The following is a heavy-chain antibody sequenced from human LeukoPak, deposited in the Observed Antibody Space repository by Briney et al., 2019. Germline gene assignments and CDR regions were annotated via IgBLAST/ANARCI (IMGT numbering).Heavy chain of an antibody. Sequence: GGSLRLSCAASGLTFSSFSFNWVGQGPGKGLEWVSSINTVASYIYYADSVKGRFTISRDNAKNSLYLQMNSLRAEDTGVYYCARLRRNSDKSGFYYYYDYWGQGTLVTVSS. CDR3: ARLRRNSDKSGFYYYYDY. J-gene: IGHJ4*02. CDR1: GLTFSSFS. D-gene: IGHD3-22*01. V-gene: IGHV3-21*06. CDR2: INTVASYI.